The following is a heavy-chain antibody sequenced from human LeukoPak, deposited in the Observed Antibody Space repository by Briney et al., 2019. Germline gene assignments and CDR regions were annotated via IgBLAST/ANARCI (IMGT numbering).Heavy chain of an antibody. CDR1: GFTFSSYW. CDR3: AELGITMIGGV. V-gene: IGHV3-7*01. J-gene: IGHJ6*04. CDR2: IKRDGSEK. D-gene: IGHD3-10*02. Sequence: GGSLSLSCAAPGFTFSSYWMSWVRQAPGKGLEWVANIKRDGSEKDYVDSVKGRFTISRDNAKNSLDLQMNSLRAEDTAVYYCAELGITMIGGVWGKGTTVTISS.